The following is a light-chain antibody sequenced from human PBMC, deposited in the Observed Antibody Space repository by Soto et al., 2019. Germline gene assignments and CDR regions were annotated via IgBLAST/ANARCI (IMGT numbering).Light chain of an antibody. CDR1: QSISSY. V-gene: IGKV1-5*01. J-gene: IGKJ1*01. CDR3: QHYGGMWA. CDR2: DAS. Sequence: DFQLTQSPSTLSASVGDRVTITCRASQSISSYLNWYQQKPGKAPKVLIYDASSLESGVPSRFSGSGSGTEFILTISSLQPDDFATYCCQHYGGMWAFGQGTKVDIK.